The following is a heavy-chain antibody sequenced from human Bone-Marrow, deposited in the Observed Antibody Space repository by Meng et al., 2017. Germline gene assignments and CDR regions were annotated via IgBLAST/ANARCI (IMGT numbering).Heavy chain of an antibody. CDR1: GFTFDDYT. CDR3: AKVAGQQWLVPDDAFDI. J-gene: IGHJ3*02. D-gene: IGHD6-19*01. V-gene: IGHV3-43*01. CDR2: ISWDGGST. Sequence: GGSLRLSCAASGFTFDDYTMHWVRQAPGKGLEWVSLISWDGGSTYYADSVKGRFTISRDNSKNSLYLQMNSLRTEDTALYYCAKVAGQQWLVPDDAFDIWGQGTMVTVSS.